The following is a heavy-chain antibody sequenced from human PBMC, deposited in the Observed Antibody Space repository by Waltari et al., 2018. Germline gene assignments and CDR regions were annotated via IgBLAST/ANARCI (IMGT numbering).Heavy chain of an antibody. CDR2: VNTHSGNT. CDR3: ARSVRSDSSGYYGY. CDR1: GYTFTSYD. J-gene: IGHJ4*02. V-gene: IGHV1-8*03. Sequence: QVQLVQSGAEVKKPGASVKDSCKASGYTFTSYDINWVRQATGQGLGWMGMVNTHSGNTSCAQQFQRRVTITSNTSLSTAYMSLSSLRAVDTAVYYCARSVRSDSSGYYGYWGQGTLVTVSS. D-gene: IGHD3-22*01.